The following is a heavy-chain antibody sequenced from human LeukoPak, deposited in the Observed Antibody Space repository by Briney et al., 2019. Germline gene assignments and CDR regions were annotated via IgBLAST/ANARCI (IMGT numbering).Heavy chain of an antibody. Sequence: GGSLRLSCAASGFIFSNYAMGWVRQAPGKGLEWVSGFSYRGGGTYYADLVKGRFTISRDNSKDTLYLQMNSLRAEDTAVYHCAKGTGDTGYYFDNWGQGTLVTVSS. CDR3: AKGTGDTGYYFDN. J-gene: IGHJ4*02. V-gene: IGHV3-23*01. CDR1: GFIFSNYA. CDR2: FSYRGGGT. D-gene: IGHD7-27*01.